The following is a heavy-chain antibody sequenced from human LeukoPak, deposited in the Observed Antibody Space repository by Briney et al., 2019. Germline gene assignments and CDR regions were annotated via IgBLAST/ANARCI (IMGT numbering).Heavy chain of an antibody. Sequence: ASVKVSCKASGYTFTSYYMHWVRQAPGQGLEWMGIINPSGGSTSYAQKFQGRVTMTRDTSTSTVYMELSSLRSEDTALYYCAKGDSSTWYPRDPWGQGTLVTVSS. D-gene: IGHD6-13*01. CDR3: AKGDSSTWYPRDP. CDR1: GYTFTSYY. J-gene: IGHJ5*02. CDR2: INPSGGST. V-gene: IGHV1-46*01.